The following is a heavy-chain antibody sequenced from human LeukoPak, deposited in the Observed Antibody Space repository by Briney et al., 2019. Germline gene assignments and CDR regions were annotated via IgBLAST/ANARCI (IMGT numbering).Heavy chain of an antibody. J-gene: IGHJ4*02. CDR2: ISSSSSYI. D-gene: IGHD3-16*01. Sequence: GGSLTLSCTVSGFTISSYSKQWLRQPPGKGLEWVSSISSSSSYIYYPDSVKGRFTIPRTIAKNRPNLQMSLLRVEDTAVYYSASYDDDIYASYCSLDYWGQGTLVTVSS. V-gene: IGHV3-21*01. CDR3: ASYDDDIYASYCSLDY. CDR1: GFTISSYS.